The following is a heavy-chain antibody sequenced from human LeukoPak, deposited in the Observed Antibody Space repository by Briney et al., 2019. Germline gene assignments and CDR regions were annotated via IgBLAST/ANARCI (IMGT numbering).Heavy chain of an antibody. J-gene: IGHJ4*02. V-gene: IGHV4-39*07. CDR1: GGSISSSSYF. CDR2: MSHTGST. CDR3: ARHPDLHF. Sequence: SETLSLTCSVFGGSISSSSYFWGWIRQPPGKGLEWIASMSHTGSTYYNPSLKSRVTISIDTSNNQFSLRLSSVTAADTAVYYCARHPDLHFWGQGTLVTVSS.